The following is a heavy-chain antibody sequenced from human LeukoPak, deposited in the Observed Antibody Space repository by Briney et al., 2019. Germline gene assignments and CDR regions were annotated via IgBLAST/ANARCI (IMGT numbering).Heavy chain of an antibody. CDR3: ARDVPPYSTSPWGLDV. Sequence: GGSLRLSCAASGFTVSGNYISWVRQAPGRGLEWVSLISGDGTTYYADPVKGRFTISRDNSKNTVYLQMNSPRAEDTAVYYCARDVPPYSTSPWGLDVWGQGTTVTVSS. J-gene: IGHJ6*02. D-gene: IGHD2-2*01. CDR1: GFTVSGNY. V-gene: IGHV3-66*01. CDR2: ISGDGTT.